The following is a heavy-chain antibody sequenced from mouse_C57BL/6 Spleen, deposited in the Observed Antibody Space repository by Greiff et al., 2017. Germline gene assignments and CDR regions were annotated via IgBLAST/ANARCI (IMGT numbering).Heavy chain of an antibody. J-gene: IGHJ4*01. CDR2: IYPGDGDT. V-gene: IGHV1-82*01. CDR3: ARSGPTGHYYAMDY. Sequence: QVQLQQSGPELVKPGASVKISCKASGYAFSSSWMNWVKQRPGKGLEWIGRIYPGDGDTNYNGKFKGKATLTADKSSSTAYMQLSSLTSEDSAVYFCARSGPTGHYYAMDYWGQGTSVTVSS. CDR1: GYAFSSSW. D-gene: IGHD3-2*02.